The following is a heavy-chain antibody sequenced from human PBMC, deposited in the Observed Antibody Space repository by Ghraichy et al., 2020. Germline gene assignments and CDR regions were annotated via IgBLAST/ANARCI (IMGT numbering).Heavy chain of an antibody. CDR3: WCEGARRGGTAMAFGTDSFDI. V-gene: IGHV4-31*03. Sequence: SETLSLTCTVSGGSISSGGYYWSWMREHPGKGLEWIGYIYFSGSTYYNPSLKSRATIAVDRPKNQSSLKLSSVTAGDTAVYYCWCEGARRGGTAMAFGTDSFDIWGQGTMVTVSS. D-gene: IGHD5-18*01. CDR2: IYFSGST. CDR1: GGSISSGGYY. J-gene: IGHJ3*02.